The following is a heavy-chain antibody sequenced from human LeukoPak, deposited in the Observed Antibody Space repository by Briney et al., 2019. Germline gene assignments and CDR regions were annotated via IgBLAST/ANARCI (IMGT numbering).Heavy chain of an antibody. D-gene: IGHD2-21*02. CDR1: GFTFSSYS. V-gene: IGHV3-66*01. CDR2: LYSGSKT. CDR3: ARDRHCDGACPPGNFQD. Sequence: GGSLRLSCATSGFTFSSYSMSWVRRAPGKGLEWVSVLYSGSKTSYAESVKGRFTISRDNSKNTLYLQMNSLRSDDTAVYYCARDRHCDGACPPGNFQDWGQGTLVLVSS. J-gene: IGHJ1*01.